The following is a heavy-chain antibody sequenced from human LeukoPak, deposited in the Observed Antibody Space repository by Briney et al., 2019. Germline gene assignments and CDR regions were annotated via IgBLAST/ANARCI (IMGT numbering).Heavy chain of an antibody. CDR3: AREGNQISTGYPRNFDH. V-gene: IGHV4-61*08. D-gene: IGHD3-9*01. CDR1: GASITDDDFY. CDR2: ISDTEYT. Sequence: SETLSLTCSISGASITDDDFYWSWIRQSPGKGLEWIGYISDTEYTFYNPSVRSRVTISLDTSKKQFSLELTSVTPADTALYYCAREGNQISTGYPRNFDHWGQGILVTVSS. J-gene: IGHJ4*02.